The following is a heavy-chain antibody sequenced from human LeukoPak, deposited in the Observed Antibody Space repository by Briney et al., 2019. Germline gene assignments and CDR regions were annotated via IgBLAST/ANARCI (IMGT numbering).Heavy chain of an antibody. V-gene: IGHV5-10-1*01. CDR2: IAPTDSYT. J-gene: IGHJ4*02. CDR1: GYSFTSYW. D-gene: IGHD3-10*01. Sequence: GESLKISCQGSGYSFTSYWITWVRQMPGKGLEWMGMIAPTDSYTNYSPSFQGHVTISVDKSISTAYLQWSSLKASDTATYFCASGSGTYSPDYWGQGTLVTVSS. CDR3: ASGSGTYSPDY.